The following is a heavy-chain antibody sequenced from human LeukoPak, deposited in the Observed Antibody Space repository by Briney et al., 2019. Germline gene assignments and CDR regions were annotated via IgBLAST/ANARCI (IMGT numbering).Heavy chain of an antibody. J-gene: IGHJ4*02. CDR3: ARVLGYCGRDCYPLDY. CDR2: ISTYNGNS. Sequence: ASVKISCKTSGYTFTNYGLSWVRQAPGQGLEWMGWISTYNGNSEYPQKLQGRVTLTTDTSMTTGYMELRSLRSDDTAVYYCARVLGYCGRDCYPLDYWGQGTLVTVSS. CDR1: GYTFTNYG. V-gene: IGHV1-18*01. D-gene: IGHD2-21*02.